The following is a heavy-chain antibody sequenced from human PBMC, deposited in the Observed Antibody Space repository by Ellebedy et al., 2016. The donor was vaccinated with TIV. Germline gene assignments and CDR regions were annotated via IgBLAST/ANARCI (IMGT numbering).Heavy chain of an antibody. V-gene: IGHV1-18*04. CDR1: GYTFTKYG. J-gene: IGHJ5*02. CDR2: ISGYNGDT. D-gene: IGHD5/OR15-5a*01. CDR3: TRGFYEKFDP. Sequence: ASVKVSCKAPGYTFTKYGISWVRQAPGQGLEWMGWISGYNGDTNYAQKFQGRVTMTIDTSTSTVYMELRSLSFDDTAVYYCTRGFYEKFDPWGQGTLVTVS.